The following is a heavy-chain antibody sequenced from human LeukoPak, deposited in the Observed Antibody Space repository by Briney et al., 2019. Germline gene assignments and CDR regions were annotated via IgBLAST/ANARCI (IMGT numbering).Heavy chain of an antibody. CDR3: AKGHFGAGHY. V-gene: IGHV3-43*02. CDR2: ITGDGGTT. CDR1: GFTFDDFT. J-gene: IGHJ4*02. D-gene: IGHD3-3*01. Sequence: GGSLRLSCAASGFTFDDFTMHWFRQPPGRGLQWVSLITGDGGTTSYADSVKGRFTISRDNSKNSLYLHMNSLRNEDPALYYCAKGHFGAGHYWGQGTLVTVSS.